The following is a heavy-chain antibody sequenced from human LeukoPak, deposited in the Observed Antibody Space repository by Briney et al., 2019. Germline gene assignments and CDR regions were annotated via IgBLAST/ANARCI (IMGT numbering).Heavy chain of an antibody. V-gene: IGHV3-73*01. CDR3: TRLEHCSSATCYFDS. CDR2: ITSTSDNSAT. Sequence: PGVSVRLSCAASGFTFSGSAVHWVRQASGKGLEWVARITSTSDNSATAYAASVKGRFTISRDDSENTAYLLMNSLQTEDTAVYYCTRLEHCSSATCYFDSWGQGTLVTVSS. J-gene: IGHJ4*02. CDR1: GFTFSGSA. D-gene: IGHD2-2*01.